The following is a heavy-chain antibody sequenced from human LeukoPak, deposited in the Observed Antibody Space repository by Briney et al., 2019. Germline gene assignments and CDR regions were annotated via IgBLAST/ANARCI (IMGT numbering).Heavy chain of an antibody. CDR2: IKGDGSEK. CDR1: GFIFSAYW. Sequence: GGSLRLSCAASGFIFSAYWMSWVRQAPGKGLEWVAHIKGDGSEKYSVDSVKGRFTISRDNAKSSLYLQMNSLRAEDTALYYCARGGFGYVYFDYWGQGSLVTVSS. D-gene: IGHD2-8*01. J-gene: IGHJ4*02. CDR3: ARGGFGYVYFDY. V-gene: IGHV3-7*01.